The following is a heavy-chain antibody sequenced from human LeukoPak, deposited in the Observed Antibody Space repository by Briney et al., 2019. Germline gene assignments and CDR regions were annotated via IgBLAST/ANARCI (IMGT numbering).Heavy chain of an antibody. V-gene: IGHV3-33*06. CDR3: AKTGRPGYYSRDAFDI. Sequence: PGGSLRLSCAASGFTFSSYGMHWVRQAPGKGLEWVAVIWYDGSNKYYADSVKGRFTISRDNSKNTLYLQVNSLRAEDTAVYYCAKTGRPGYYSRDAFDIWGQGTMVTVSS. J-gene: IGHJ3*02. CDR2: IWYDGSNK. CDR1: GFTFSSYG. D-gene: IGHD3-9*01.